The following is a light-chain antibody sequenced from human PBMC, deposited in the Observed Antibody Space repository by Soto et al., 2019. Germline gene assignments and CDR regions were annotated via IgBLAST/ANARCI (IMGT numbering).Light chain of an antibody. Sequence: QSVLTQSPSASGTPGQRVTISCSGSSSNIGSNTVNWYQQLPGTAPKLLIFIASHRPSVVPDRFAVSKSGSSASLAISLRQSEDEADYYCAALDDRRNGVVFGGGTKLTVL. CDR3: AALDDRRNGVV. J-gene: IGLJ2*01. CDR2: IAS. CDR1: SSNIGSNT. V-gene: IGLV1-44*01.